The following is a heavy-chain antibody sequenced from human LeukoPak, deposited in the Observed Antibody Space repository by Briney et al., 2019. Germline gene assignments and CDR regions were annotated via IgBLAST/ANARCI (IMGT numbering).Heavy chain of an antibody. D-gene: IGHD5-18*01. J-gene: IGHJ4*02. CDR3: ARAEVDTADFDY. V-gene: IGHV1-69*04. Sequence: SVKVSCKASGYTFTGYYMHWVRQAPGQGLEWMGRIIPILGITNYAQRFQGRVTITADKSTSTAYMELSSLRSEDTAVYYCARAEVDTADFDYWGQGTLVTVSS. CDR1: GYTFTGYY. CDR2: IIPILGIT.